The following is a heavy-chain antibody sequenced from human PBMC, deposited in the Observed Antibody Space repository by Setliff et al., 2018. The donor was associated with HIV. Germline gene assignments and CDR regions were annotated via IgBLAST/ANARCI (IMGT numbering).Heavy chain of an antibody. CDR1: GGSISSGTYY. Sequence: SETLSLTCTVSGGSISSGTYYWSWIRQPAGKGLEWIGHIYTDGSTNFNPSLRSRVTISADTPKNQLSLKLTSVTAADTAVYYCAMLDTSDYFRNNWFDSWGPGTLVTVSS. CDR3: AMLDTSDYFRNNWFDS. CDR2: IYTDGST. J-gene: IGHJ5*01. D-gene: IGHD3-22*01. V-gene: IGHV4-61*09.